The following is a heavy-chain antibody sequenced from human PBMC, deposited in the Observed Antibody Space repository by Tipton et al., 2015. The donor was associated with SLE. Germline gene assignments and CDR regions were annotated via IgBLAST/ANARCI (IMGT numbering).Heavy chain of an antibody. D-gene: IGHD2-21*01. CDR2: VNHLGTI. CDR3: ARDWGGEALDF. V-gene: IGHV4-34*01. J-gene: IGHJ4*02. CDR1: GDSISGRY. Sequence: TLSLTCSVSGDSISGRYWSWIRQSPGKGLEWIGEVNHLGTIYYNASLKSRVTMSLDTSKSQFSLKLTSVTAADTAVYYCARDWGGEALDFWGQGTLVTVSS.